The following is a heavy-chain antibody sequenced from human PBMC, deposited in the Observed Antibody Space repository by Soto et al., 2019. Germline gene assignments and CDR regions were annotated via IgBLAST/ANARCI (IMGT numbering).Heavy chain of an antibody. CDR2: ISYDGSNK. V-gene: IGHV3-30*18. CDR1: GFTFSSYG. CDR3: ANQWDGGVINFDY. Sequence: QVQLVESGGGVVQPGRSLRLSCAASGFTFSSYGMHWVRQAPGKGLEWVAVISYDGSNKYYADSVKGRFTISRDNSKNTLYLQMNSLRAEDTAGYYRANQWDGGVINFDYWGQGTLVTVSS. D-gene: IGHD3-16*01. J-gene: IGHJ4*02.